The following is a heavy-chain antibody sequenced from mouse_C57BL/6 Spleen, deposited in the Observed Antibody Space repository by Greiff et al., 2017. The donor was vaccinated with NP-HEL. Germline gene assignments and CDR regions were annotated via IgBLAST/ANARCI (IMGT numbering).Heavy chain of an antibody. CDR2: INPYNGGT. D-gene: IGHD2-2*01. V-gene: IGHV1-19*01. CDR1: GYTFTDYY. J-gene: IGHJ4*01. Sequence: VQLQQSGPVLVKPGASVKMSCKASGYTFTDYYMNWVKQSHGKSLEWIGVINPYNGGTSYNQKFKGKATLTVDKSSSTAYMELNSLTSEDSAVYYCARGGYDEEDYAMDYWGQGTSVTVSS. CDR3: ARGGYDEEDYAMDY.